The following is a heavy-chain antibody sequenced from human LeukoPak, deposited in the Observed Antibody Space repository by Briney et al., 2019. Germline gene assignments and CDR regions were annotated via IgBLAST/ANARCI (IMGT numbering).Heavy chain of an antibody. J-gene: IGHJ4*02. Sequence: GGSLTLSCAPSGFTYSSYAMSWVRQAPGKGLEWVAGISASGTNTKNADSVKGRINSSRDNSKNTLYLQMNSLRAEDTAVYYCAKVWLGELSHFDYWGQGTLVTVSS. CDR2: ISASGTNT. V-gene: IGHV3-23*01. D-gene: IGHD3-16*02. CDR3: AKVWLGELSHFDY. CDR1: GFTYSSYA.